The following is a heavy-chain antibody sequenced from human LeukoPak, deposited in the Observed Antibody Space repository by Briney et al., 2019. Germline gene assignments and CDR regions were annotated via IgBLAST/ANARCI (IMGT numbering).Heavy chain of an antibody. D-gene: IGHD4-17*01. J-gene: IGHJ4*02. CDR2: IYPGNSNT. V-gene: IGHV5-51*01. CDR3: ARQDRDYSYFDY. Sequence: GESLKISCPGSGYSFSNYWIGWVRQMPGKGLEWMGIIYPGNSNTKYGPSFQGQVTFSVDKTISTAYLQWSSLKASDTAMYYCARQDRDYSYFDYWGQGALVTVSS. CDR1: GYSFSNYW.